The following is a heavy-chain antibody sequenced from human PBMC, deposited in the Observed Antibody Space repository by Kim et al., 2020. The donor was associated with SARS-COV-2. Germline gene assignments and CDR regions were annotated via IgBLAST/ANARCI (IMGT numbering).Heavy chain of an antibody. J-gene: IGHJ5*02. D-gene: IGHD6-19*01. Sequence: SETLSLTCAISGDNVSSNSAAWNWIRQSPSRGLEWLGRTYYRSKWYNDYAVSVKSRITINSDISKNQFSLQLNSVTPEDTAVYYCARMLPIAVHYNWFDPWGQGTLVTVSS. V-gene: IGHV6-1*01. CDR3: ARMLPIAVHYNWFDP. CDR1: GDNVSSNSAA. CDR2: TYYRSKWYN.